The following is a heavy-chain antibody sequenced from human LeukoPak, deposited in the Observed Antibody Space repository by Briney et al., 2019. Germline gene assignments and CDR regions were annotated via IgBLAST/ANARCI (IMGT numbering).Heavy chain of an antibody. V-gene: IGHV4-59*08. D-gene: IGHD6-19*01. Sequence: PSETLSLTCTVSGGSISSYYWSWIREPPGEGLEWIGYIYYSGSTNYNPSLKSRVTISVDTSKNQFSLKLSSVTAADTAVYYCARGIAVAGMGAFDIWGQGTMVTVSS. CDR1: GGSISSYY. CDR2: IYYSGST. CDR3: ARGIAVAGMGAFDI. J-gene: IGHJ3*02.